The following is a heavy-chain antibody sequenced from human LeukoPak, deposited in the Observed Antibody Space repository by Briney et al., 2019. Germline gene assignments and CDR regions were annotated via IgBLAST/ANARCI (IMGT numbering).Heavy chain of an antibody. CDR3: ATNKEGKSLDY. CDR1: GYTFTDYY. Sequence: ASVKVSCKASGYTFTDYYIHWVRQAPGHGLEWMAWMNPNRGDTTYAQKFQGRVTMTRDTSISTAYMELSRLRFDDTAVYYCATNKEGKSLDYWGQGTLVTVSS. V-gene: IGHV1-2*02. CDR2: MNPNRGDT. J-gene: IGHJ4*02.